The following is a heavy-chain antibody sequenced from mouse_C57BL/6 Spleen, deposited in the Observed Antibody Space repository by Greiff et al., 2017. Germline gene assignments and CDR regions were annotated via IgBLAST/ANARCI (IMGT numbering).Heavy chain of an antibody. CDR1: GFTFSDYG. Sequence: VQLKQSGGGLVKPGGSLKLSCAASGFTFSDYGMHWVRQAPEKGLEWVAYISSGSSTIYYADTVKGRFTIPRDNAKNTLFLQMTSLRSEDTAMYYCARGDYEAMDYWGQGTSVTVSS. J-gene: IGHJ4*01. V-gene: IGHV5-17*01. CDR3: ARGDYEAMDY. CDR2: ISSGSSTI.